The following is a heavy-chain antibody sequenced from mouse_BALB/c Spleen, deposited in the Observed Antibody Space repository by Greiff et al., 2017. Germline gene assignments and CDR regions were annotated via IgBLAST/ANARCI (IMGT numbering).Heavy chain of an antibody. J-gene: IGHJ3*01. Sequence: QVQLKESGPGLVAPSQSLSITCTVSGFSLTSYDISWIRQPPGKGLEWLGVIWTGGGTNYNSAFMSRLSISKDNSKSQVFLKMNSLQTDDTAIYYCVRDLWDEAYWGQGTLVTVSA. CDR1: GFSLTSYD. CDR2: IWTGGGT. CDR3: VRDLWDEAY. D-gene: IGHD4-1*01. V-gene: IGHV2-9-2*01.